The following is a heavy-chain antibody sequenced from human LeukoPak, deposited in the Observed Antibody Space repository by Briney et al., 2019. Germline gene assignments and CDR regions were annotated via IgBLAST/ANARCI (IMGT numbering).Heavy chain of an antibody. V-gene: IGHV3-74*01. D-gene: IGHD3-10*02. CDR1: GFTFSSYW. CDR2: INSDGSST. Sequence: VGSLRLSCAASGFTFSSYWMHCVRHAPGKGLVWVSRINSDGSSTSYADSVKGRFTISRDNAKNSLYLQMNSLRAEDTAVYYCAELGITMIGGVWGKGTTVTISS. CDR3: AELGITMIGGV. J-gene: IGHJ6*04.